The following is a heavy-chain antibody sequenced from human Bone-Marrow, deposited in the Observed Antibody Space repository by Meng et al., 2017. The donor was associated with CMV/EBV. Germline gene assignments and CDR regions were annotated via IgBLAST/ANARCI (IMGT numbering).Heavy chain of an antibody. Sequence: GESLKISCVASGLTFSSYGMHWVRQAPGKGLEWVAFIRYDGSNKDYVDSVKGRFTISRDNFKNTLYLQMNSLRAEDTAVYYCAKVDGRYRGQEYWGQGTLATVSS. J-gene: IGHJ4*02. CDR3: AKVDGRYRGQEY. CDR1: GLTFSSYG. CDR2: IRYDGSNK. V-gene: IGHV3-30*02. D-gene: IGHD5-12*01.